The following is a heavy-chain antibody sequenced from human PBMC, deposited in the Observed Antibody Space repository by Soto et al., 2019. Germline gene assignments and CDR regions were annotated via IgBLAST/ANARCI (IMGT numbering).Heavy chain of an antibody. CDR3: ARAGDSSGPVALGY. Sequence: SETLSLTCTVSGDSISSGDYYWSWIRQPPGKGLEWIGYIYHSGSTYYNPSLKSRVTISVDRSKNQFSLKLSSVTAADTAVYYSARAGDSSGPVALGYWGQGTLVTVSS. CDR1: GDSISSGDYY. D-gene: IGHD6-19*01. J-gene: IGHJ4*02. V-gene: IGHV4-30-2*01. CDR2: IYHSGST.